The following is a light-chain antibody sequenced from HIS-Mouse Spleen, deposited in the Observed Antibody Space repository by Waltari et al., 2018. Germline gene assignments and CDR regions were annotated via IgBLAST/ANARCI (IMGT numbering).Light chain of an antibody. CDR1: SSDVGSYNL. V-gene: IGLV2-23*03. CDR2: EGS. J-gene: IGLJ2*01. CDR3: CSYAGSRTFVV. Sequence: QSALTQPASVSGSPGQSITIACTGPSSDVGSYNLVSWYQQHPAKAPKLMIYEGSKRPSGVSNRFSGSKSGNTASLTISGLQAEDEADYYCCSYAGSRTFVVFGGGTKLTVL.